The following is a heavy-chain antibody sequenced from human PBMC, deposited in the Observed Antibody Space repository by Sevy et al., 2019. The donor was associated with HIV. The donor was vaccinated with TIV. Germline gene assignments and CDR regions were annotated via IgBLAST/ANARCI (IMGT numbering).Heavy chain of an antibody. V-gene: IGHV3-9*01. CDR3: AKGVSGGNSGAAFDY. Sequence: SLRLSCAGSGFTFGNYAMYWVRQSPGKGLEWVSGISWNSGSMGYADAVEGRFTISRDNAKNSLNLEMNSLRPEDTALYYCAKGVSGGNSGAAFDYWGQGTRVTVSS. CDR1: GFTFGNYA. CDR2: ISWNSGSM. J-gene: IGHJ4*02. D-gene: IGHD2-15*01.